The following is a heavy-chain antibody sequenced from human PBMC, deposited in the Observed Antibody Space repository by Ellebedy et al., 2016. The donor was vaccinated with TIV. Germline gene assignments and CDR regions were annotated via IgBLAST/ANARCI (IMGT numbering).Heavy chain of an antibody. Sequence: SETLSLTXAVYGGSFSGYYWSWIRQPPGKGLEWIGEINHSGSTNYNPSLKSRVTISVDTSKNQFSLKLSSVTAADTAVYYCARVRITIQGLGWFNPWGQGTLVTVSS. CDR2: INHSGST. CDR1: GGSFSGYY. CDR3: ARVRITIQGLGWFNP. V-gene: IGHV4-34*01. J-gene: IGHJ5*02. D-gene: IGHD3-3*01.